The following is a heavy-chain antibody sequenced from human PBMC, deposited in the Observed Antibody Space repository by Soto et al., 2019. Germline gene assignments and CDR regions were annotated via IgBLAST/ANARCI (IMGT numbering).Heavy chain of an antibody. CDR2: INYSGTT. V-gene: IGHV4-59*02. CDR3: ATSYCSDGVSCNWFDP. J-gene: IGHJ5*02. D-gene: IGHD2-8*01. CDR1: GGSVTTY. Sequence: SETLSLTCPVSGGSVTTYWSWIRQPPGKGLEWIGYINYSGTTKYNSSLKSRVTISVDTSKNQFSLKLRSVTAADTAVYYCATSYCSDGVSCNWFDPWGQGILVTVPS.